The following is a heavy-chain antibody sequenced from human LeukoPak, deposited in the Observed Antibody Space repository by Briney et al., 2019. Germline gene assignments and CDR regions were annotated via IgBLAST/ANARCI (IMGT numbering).Heavy chain of an antibody. V-gene: IGHV4-39*07. D-gene: IGHD6-13*01. J-gene: IGHJ3*02. CDR3: AREQQQLASDDAFDI. Sequence: SETLSLTCTVSGGSVSSGSYYWSWIRQPPGKGLEWIGEINHSGSTNYNPSLKSRVTISVDTSKNQFSLKLSSVTAADTAVYYCAREQQQLASDDAFDIWGQGTMVTVSS. CDR1: GGSVSSGSYY. CDR2: INHSGST.